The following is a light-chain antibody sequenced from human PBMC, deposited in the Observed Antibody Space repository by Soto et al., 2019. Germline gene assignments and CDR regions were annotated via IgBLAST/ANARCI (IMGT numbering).Light chain of an antibody. V-gene: IGKV1-33*01. CDR1: QDINKN. Sequence: DIQMTQSPSSLSASVGDRVTITCQASQDINKNLIWYQQKPGKAPKLLIYDASDLETGVPSRFSGSGSGTGFTFTISSLQPEDFATYYCQQYESLPLTFGQGTRRENK. J-gene: IGKJ5*01. CDR2: DAS. CDR3: QQYESLPLT.